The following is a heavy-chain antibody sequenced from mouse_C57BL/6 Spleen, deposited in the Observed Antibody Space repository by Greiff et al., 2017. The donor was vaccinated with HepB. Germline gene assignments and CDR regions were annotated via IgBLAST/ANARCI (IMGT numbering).Heavy chain of an antibody. D-gene: IGHD2-3*01. V-gene: IGHV1-72*01. Sequence: VQLQQSGAELVKPGASVKLSCKASGYTFTSYWMHWVKQRPGQGLEWIGRIDPNSGGTKYNEKFKSKATLTVDKPSSTAYMQLSSLTSEDSAVYDCARSRDGHPYAMDYWGQGTSVTVSS. CDR3: ARSRDGHPYAMDY. CDR2: IDPNSGGT. CDR1: GYTFTSYW. J-gene: IGHJ4*01.